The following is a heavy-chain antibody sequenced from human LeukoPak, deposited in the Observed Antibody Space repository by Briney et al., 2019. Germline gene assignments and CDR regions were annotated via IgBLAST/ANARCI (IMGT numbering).Heavy chain of an antibody. CDR2: IYHSGST. Sequence: SETLSLTCTVSGYSISSGYYWGWIRQPPGNGLEWIGSIYHSGSTYYNPSLKSRVTISVDTSKNQFSLKLSSVTAADTAVYYCARDRGYSYGYSAAFDYWGQGTLVTVSS. CDR3: ARDRGYSYGYSAAFDY. D-gene: IGHD5-18*01. J-gene: IGHJ4*02. CDR1: GYSISSGYY. V-gene: IGHV4-38-2*02.